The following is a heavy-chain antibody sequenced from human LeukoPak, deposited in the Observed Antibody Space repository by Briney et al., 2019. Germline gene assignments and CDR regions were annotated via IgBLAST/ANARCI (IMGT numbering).Heavy chain of an antibody. V-gene: IGHV3-53*01. CDR1: GFTVSSNY. CDR3: ARVLPQVYYFDY. Sequence: GGSLRLSCAASGFTVSSNYMSWVRQAPGKGLEWVSAIYRGGSTYYADSVKGRFTISRDNSKNTLYLQMNSLRAEDTAVYYCARVLPQVYYFDYWGQGTLVTVPS. J-gene: IGHJ4*02. CDR2: IYRGGST.